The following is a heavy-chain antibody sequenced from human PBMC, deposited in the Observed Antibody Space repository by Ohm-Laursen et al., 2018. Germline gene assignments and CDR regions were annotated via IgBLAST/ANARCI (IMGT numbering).Heavy chain of an antibody. CDR3: ARDRYSSSPEGFDY. D-gene: IGHD6-6*01. V-gene: IGHV1-18*01. J-gene: IGHJ4*02. Sequence: SVKVSCKASGYTFTNYGISWVRQAPGQGLEWMGWISAYNGNTNAAQKLQGRVTMTTDTSTSTAYLELRSLRSDDTAVYYCARDRYSSSPEGFDYWGQGTLVTVSS. CDR1: GYTFTNYG. CDR2: ISAYNGNT.